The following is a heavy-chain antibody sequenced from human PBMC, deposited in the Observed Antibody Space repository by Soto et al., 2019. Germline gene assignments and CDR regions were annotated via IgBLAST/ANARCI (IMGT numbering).Heavy chain of an antibody. Sequence: GGSLRLSCAASGFTFTAYSMSWVRQAPGKGLEWVANINQDGSGGNYVASVRGRFAISRDNARSSVYLQMNNLTAEDTAVYYCARTLWPEDYWGQGTLVTVSS. V-gene: IGHV3-7*01. J-gene: IGHJ4*02. CDR3: ARTLWPEDY. D-gene: IGHD3-16*01. CDR2: INQDGSGG. CDR1: GFTFTAYS.